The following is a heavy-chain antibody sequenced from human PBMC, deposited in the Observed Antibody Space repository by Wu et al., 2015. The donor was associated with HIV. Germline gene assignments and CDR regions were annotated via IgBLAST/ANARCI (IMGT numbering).Heavy chain of an antibody. J-gene: IGHJ4*02. D-gene: IGHD6-19*01. CDR1: GGTFSSFA. CDR3: ARDYHGYSSGWYYYDY. V-gene: IGHV1-69*12. Sequence: QVRLVQSGAEVKKPGSSVKVSCKASGGTFSSFALSWVRQAPGQGLEWVGGIIPLFDTSHSAQNFRDRVTITADESTSTAYMELNSLTFEDTAVYYCARDYHGYSSGWYYYDYWGQGTLVTVSS. CDR2: IIPLFDTS.